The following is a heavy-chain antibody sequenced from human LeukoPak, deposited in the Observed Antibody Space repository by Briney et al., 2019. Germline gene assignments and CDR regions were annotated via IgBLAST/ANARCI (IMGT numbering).Heavy chain of an antibody. CDR3: ARVTYYYASSGYGRVY. CDR1: GFTFSSYE. D-gene: IGHD3-22*01. V-gene: IGHV3-48*03. Sequence: GGSLRLSCAASGFTFSSYEMNWVRQAPGKGLEWVSYISSSGSTIYYADSVKGRFTISRDNAKNSLYLQMNSLRAEDTAVYYCARVTYYYASSGYGRVYWGQGTLVTVSS. CDR2: ISSSGSTI. J-gene: IGHJ4*02.